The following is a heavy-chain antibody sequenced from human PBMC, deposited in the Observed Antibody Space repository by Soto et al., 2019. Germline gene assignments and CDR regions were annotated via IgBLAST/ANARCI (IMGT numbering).Heavy chain of an antibody. CDR3: AXXAXXXXXSGGSPGWFDP. J-gene: IGHJ5*02. D-gene: IGHD2-15*01. CDR2: ISSSGSTI. V-gene: IGHV3-11*01. CDR1: GFTFSDYY. Sequence: PGGSLRLSCAASGFTFSDYYMSWIRQAPGKGLEWVSYISSSGSTIYYADSVKGRFTISRDNAKNSLYLQMNSLRAEDTAVYYCAXXAXXXXXSGGSPGWFDPWGQGTLVTXSS.